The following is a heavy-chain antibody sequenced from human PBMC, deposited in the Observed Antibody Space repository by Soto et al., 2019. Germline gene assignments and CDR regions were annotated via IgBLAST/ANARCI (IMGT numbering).Heavy chain of an antibody. CDR2: ISAYNGNT. V-gene: IGHV1-18*01. CDR3: TRDPPWLSPGEAFDI. Sequence: ASVKVSCKASGYTFTSYGISWVRQAPGQGLEWMGWISAYNGNTNYAQKLQGRVTMTTDTSTSTAYMELRSLRSDDTAVCYLTRDPPWLSPGEAFDIWGKGKMDTVSS. D-gene: IGHD6-19*01. J-gene: IGHJ3*02. CDR1: GYTFTSYG.